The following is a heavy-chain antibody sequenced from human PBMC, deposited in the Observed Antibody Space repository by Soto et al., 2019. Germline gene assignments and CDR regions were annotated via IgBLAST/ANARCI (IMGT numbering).Heavy chain of an antibody. CDR2: MSRSSRYI. V-gene: IGHV3-21*01. D-gene: IGHD2-15*01. CDR3: ARDGGVAATLANYFDY. CDR1: GFTFNSYS. Sequence: KPGGSLRLSCAASGFTFNSYSMNWVRQAPGKGLEWVSSMSRSSRYIYYADSVKGRFTISRDNARNSVYLQMNSLRAEDTAVYYCARDGGVAATLANYFDYWGQGTQVTVSS. J-gene: IGHJ4*02.